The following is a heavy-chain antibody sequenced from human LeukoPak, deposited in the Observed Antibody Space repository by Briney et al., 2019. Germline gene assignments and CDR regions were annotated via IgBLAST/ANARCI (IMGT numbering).Heavy chain of an antibody. V-gene: IGHV3-23*01. CDR2: ISGSGGST. CDR1: GFTFSSYG. Sequence: GGSLRLSCAASGFTFSSYGMSWVRQAPGKGLECVSAISGSGGSTYYADSVKGRFTISRDNSKNTLYLQMNSLRAEDTAVYYCAKDRNPSGYGDYWGQGTLVTVSS. D-gene: IGHD5-12*01. J-gene: IGHJ4*02. CDR3: AKDRNPSGYGDY.